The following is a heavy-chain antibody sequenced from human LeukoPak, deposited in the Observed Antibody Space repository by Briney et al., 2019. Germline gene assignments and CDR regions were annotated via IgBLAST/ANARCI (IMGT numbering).Heavy chain of an antibody. Sequence: SETLSLTCTVSGGSISSYYWSWIRQPPGKGLEGIGYIYYSGSTNYNPSLKSRVTISVDTSKNQFSLKLSSVTAADTAVYYCARMYSSSSEYNWFDPWGQGTLVTVSS. J-gene: IGHJ5*02. CDR1: GGSISSYY. CDR2: IYYSGST. V-gene: IGHV4-59*01. CDR3: ARMYSSSSEYNWFDP. D-gene: IGHD6-6*01.